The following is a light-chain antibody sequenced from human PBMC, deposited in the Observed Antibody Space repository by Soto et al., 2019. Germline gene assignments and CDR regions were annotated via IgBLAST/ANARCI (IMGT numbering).Light chain of an antibody. J-gene: IGKJ1*01. CDR2: AAS. CDR1: QGISSW. Sequence: DVQMSQSPASVSVSVGDRVTITCRASQGISSWLAWYQQKPGKAPKLLIYAASSLQSGVPSRFSGSGSGTDFTLTISSLQPEDFATYYCQQSYSTPRTFGQGTKVDNK. V-gene: IGKV1-12*01. CDR3: QQSYSTPRT.